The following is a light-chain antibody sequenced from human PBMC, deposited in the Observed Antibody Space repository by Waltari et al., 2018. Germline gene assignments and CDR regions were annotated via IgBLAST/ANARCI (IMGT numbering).Light chain of an antibody. CDR1: SLRRYF. Sequence: SSEVTQDPTVSVALGQTVRVTCQGDSLRRYFASWYQQKAGQAPVLVIYAKNNRASGIPDRFSGSSSGNTASLTITGAQAEDAADYFCNSRDSSGNHVIFGGGTKLTVV. J-gene: IGLJ2*01. CDR3: NSRDSSGNHVI. CDR2: AKN. V-gene: IGLV3-19*01.